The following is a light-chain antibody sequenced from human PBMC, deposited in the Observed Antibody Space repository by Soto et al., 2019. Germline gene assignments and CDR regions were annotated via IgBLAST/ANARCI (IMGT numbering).Light chain of an antibody. Sequence: VLTQSPATLSLSPGERATLSCRASQSIHTSLAWYQQKSGKPPRLVIYDSTLRANGVPDRFGGSRSGTDFTLTISRLEPEDFAVYYCQQYGSSGTFGQGTKVDIK. CDR2: DST. CDR1: QSIHTS. V-gene: IGKV3-20*01. J-gene: IGKJ1*01. CDR3: QQYGSSGT.